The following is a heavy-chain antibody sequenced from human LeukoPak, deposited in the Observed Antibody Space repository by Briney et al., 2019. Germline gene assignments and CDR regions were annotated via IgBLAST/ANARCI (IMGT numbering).Heavy chain of an antibody. D-gene: IGHD6-19*01. Sequence: GGSLRLSCAASGFTLSSYGMHWVRQAPGKGLEWVAVISYDGSNKYYADSVKGRFTISRDNSKNTLYLQMSSLRAEDTAVYYCAKELGVAGFDYWGQGTLVTVSS. V-gene: IGHV3-30*18. CDR3: AKELGVAGFDY. J-gene: IGHJ4*02. CDR1: GFTLSSYG. CDR2: ISYDGSNK.